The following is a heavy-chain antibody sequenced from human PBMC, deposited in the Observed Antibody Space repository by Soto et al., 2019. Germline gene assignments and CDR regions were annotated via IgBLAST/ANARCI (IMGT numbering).Heavy chain of an antibody. D-gene: IGHD3-22*01. CDR3: ANRNYYAKSGYTYPYFDF. CDR2: ISASGGST. V-gene: IGHV3-23*01. CDR1: GFPFSNYD. J-gene: IGHJ4*02. Sequence: PRLSCAASGFPFSNYDMSWVRQAPGKGLDWVSTISASGGSTFYADSVKGRFTISRDNSKNTVYLQMNSLRVEDTAVYYCANRNYYAKSGYTYPYFDFWGQGSLVTVSS.